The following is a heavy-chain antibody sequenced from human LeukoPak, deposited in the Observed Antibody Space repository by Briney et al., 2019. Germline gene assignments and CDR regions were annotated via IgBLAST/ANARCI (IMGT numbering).Heavy chain of an antibody. Sequence: PGGSLRLSCAASGLTFSSYAMHWVRQAPGKGLEYVSAISSNGGSTYYANSVKGRFTISRDNSKNTLYLQMGSLRAEDMAVYYCARDYAPGYYYYYYYMDVWGKGTTVTVSS. J-gene: IGHJ6*03. CDR2: ISSNGGST. D-gene: IGHD3-16*01. CDR3: ARDYAPGYYYYYYYMDV. V-gene: IGHV3-64*01. CDR1: GLTFSSYA.